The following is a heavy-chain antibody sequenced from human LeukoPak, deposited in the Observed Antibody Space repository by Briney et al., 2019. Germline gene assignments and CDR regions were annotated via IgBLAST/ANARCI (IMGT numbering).Heavy chain of an antibody. CDR3: AREYSSSWPPAPVQH. Sequence: SETLSLTCTVSGGSISSSSYYWGWIRQPPGKGLEWIGSIYYSGSTYYNPSLKSRVTISVDTSKNQFSLKLSSVTAADTAVYYCAREYSSSWPPAPVQHWGQGTLVTVSS. J-gene: IGHJ1*01. CDR1: GGSISSSSYY. V-gene: IGHV4-39*07. CDR2: IYYSGST. D-gene: IGHD6-13*01.